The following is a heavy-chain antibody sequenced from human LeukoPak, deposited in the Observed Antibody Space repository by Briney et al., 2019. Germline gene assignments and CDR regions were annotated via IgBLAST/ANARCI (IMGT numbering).Heavy chain of an antibody. CDR2: FYNGGST. CDR1: GFTVSSNC. Sequence: GGSLRLSCVASGFTVSSNCMSWVRQAPGKGLEWVSVFYNGGSTYYADSVKGRFTISRDNSKNTLYLQMNSLRVEDTAVYYCARDSRGGELKYFGMGVWGQGTTVIVSS. J-gene: IGHJ6*02. D-gene: IGHD3-10*01. CDR3: ARDSRGGELKYFGMGV. V-gene: IGHV3-66*01.